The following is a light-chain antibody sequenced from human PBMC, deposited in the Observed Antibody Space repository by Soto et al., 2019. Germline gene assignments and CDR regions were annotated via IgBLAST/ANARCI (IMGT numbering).Light chain of an antibody. CDR3: MQPLHTPWT. Sequence: DIVMTQSPLSLPVTPGEPASISCRSSQSLLHSNGYNYLDWYLQKSGQSPQLLTYLGSTRASGVPDRFNGSGSGTDFTLKIRRVEAEDVGVYYCMQPLHTPWTFGQGTKVEIK. J-gene: IGKJ1*01. CDR1: QSLLHSNGYNY. CDR2: LGS. V-gene: IGKV2-28*01.